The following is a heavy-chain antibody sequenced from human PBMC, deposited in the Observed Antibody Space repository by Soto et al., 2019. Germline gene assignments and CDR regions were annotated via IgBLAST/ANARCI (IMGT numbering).Heavy chain of an antibody. CDR1: GGTFSSYA. V-gene: IGHV1-69*13. CDR2: IIPIFGTA. CDR3: ARGIIVVVPAAIVHYYYYGMDV. D-gene: IGHD2-2*01. Sequence: ASVKVSCKASGGTFSSYAISWVRQAPGQGLEWMGGIIPIFGTANYAQKFQGRVTITADESTSTAYMELSSLRSEDTAVYYCARGIIVVVPAAIVHYYYYGMDVWGQGTTVTVSS. J-gene: IGHJ6*02.